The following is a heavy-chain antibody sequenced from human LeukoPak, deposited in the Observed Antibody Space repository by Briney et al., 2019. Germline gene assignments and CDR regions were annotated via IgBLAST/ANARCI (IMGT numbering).Heavy chain of an antibody. J-gene: IGHJ4*02. Sequence: SETLSLTCTVSGGSISSSSYYWGWIRQPPGKGLEWIGSIYYSGSTYYNPSLKSRVIISVDTSKNQFSLKLSSVTAADTAVYYCARAVRQQLVDYWGQGTLVTVSS. D-gene: IGHD6-13*01. CDR1: GGSISSSSYY. CDR2: IYYSGST. V-gene: IGHV4-39*07. CDR3: ARAVRQQLVDY.